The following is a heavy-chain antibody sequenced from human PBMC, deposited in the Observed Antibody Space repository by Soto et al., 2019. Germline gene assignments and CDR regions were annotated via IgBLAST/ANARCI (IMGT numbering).Heavy chain of an antibody. V-gene: IGHV3-74*01. Sequence: LRLSCAASGFTFSSYWMHWVRQAPGKGLVWVSRINSDGSSTSYADSVKGRFTISRDNAKNTLYLQMNSLRAEDTAVYYCARVPLGYSGSYSGWFDPWGQGTLVTVSS. CDR2: INSDGSST. D-gene: IGHD1-26*01. J-gene: IGHJ5*02. CDR1: GFTFSSYW. CDR3: ARVPLGYSGSYSGWFDP.